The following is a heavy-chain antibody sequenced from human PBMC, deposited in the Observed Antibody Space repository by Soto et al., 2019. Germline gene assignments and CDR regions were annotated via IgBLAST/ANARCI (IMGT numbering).Heavy chain of an antibody. CDR1: GYTFTTYH. Sequence: QVQLVQSGAEVKKPGASVKVSCKASGYTFTTYHLHWVRQAPGQGLEWMGIINPSGGSTSYGQKFQGRVTMAGDTSTSTVYMELSSLRSEDTAVYYCTRGRIGYCSSTSCLGYYYMDVWGKGTTVTVSS. D-gene: IGHD2-2*01. CDR3: TRGRIGYCSSTSCLGYYYMDV. J-gene: IGHJ6*03. V-gene: IGHV1-46*03. CDR2: INPSGGST.